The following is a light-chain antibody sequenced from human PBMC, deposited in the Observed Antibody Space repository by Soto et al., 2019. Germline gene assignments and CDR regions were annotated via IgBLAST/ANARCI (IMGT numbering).Light chain of an antibody. V-gene: IGLV2-14*01. J-gene: IGLJ1*01. CDR3: NSYAGSSYV. Sequence: QSVLTQPASVSGSPGQSITISCTGTSXDVGGYNYVSWYQQYPGKAPKLMIYGVSYRPSGVSNRFSGSKSGNTASLTISGLQAEDEADYYCNSYAGSSYVFGTGTKVIVL. CDR2: GVS. CDR1: SXDVGGYNY.